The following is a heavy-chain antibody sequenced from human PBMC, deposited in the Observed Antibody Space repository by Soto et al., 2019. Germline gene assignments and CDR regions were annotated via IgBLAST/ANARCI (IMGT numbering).Heavy chain of an antibody. CDR2: ISAYNGNT. J-gene: IGHJ4*02. V-gene: IGHV1-18*01. Sequence: RGSVKVSFKASGYTFTSYGISWVRQAPGQGLEWMGWISAYNGNTNYAQKLQGRVTMTTDTSTSTAYMELRSLRSDDTAVYYCARTPNHVYFDYWGQGTLVTVSS. CDR1: GYTFTSYG. CDR3: ARTPNHVYFDY.